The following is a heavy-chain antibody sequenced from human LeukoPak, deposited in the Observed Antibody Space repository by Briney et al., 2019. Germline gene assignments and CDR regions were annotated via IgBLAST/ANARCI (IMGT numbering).Heavy chain of an antibody. V-gene: IGHV3-21*01. CDR1: GFTFNNYI. CDR3: ARSRFDY. Sequence: PGGSLRLSCAASGFTFNNYIMNWVRQAPGKGLEWVSSISSSSDYIYYADSVKGRFTISRDNAKNSLYLQMNSLRAEDTAVYYCARSRFDYWGQGTLVTVSS. CDR2: ISSSSDYI. D-gene: IGHD6-13*01. J-gene: IGHJ4*02.